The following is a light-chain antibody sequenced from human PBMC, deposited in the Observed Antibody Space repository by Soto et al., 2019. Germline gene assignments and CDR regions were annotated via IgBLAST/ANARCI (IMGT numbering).Light chain of an antibody. Sequence: IVLNLSPATLSLSPGERGTLSCRASESVTDYLAWYQQKPGQAPRLLVYDVSNRAAGIPTRFSGGGSGTDFTLTISNVEPEDFAVYYCQQRSDWPWTFGQGTNLDIK. CDR2: DVS. V-gene: IGKV3-11*01. J-gene: IGKJ1*01. CDR1: ESVTDY. CDR3: QQRSDWPWT.